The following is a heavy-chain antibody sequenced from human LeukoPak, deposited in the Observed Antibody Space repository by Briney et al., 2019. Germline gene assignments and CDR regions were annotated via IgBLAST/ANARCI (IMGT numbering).Heavy chain of an antibody. CDR2: INPNSGGT. V-gene: IGHV1-2*02. D-gene: IGHD3-9*01. CDR3: VGGGYYDILTGYLNY. Sequence: ASVKVSCKASGYTFTGYYMHWVRQAPGQGLEWMGWINPNSGGTNYAQKFQGRVTMTRETSISTAYMELSRLRSDDTAVYYCVGGGYYDILTGYLNYWGQGTLVTVSS. J-gene: IGHJ4*02. CDR1: GYTFTGYY.